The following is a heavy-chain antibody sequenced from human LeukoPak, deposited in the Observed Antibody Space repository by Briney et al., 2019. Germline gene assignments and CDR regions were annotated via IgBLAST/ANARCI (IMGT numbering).Heavy chain of an antibody. CDR3: AHFRGGAFDF. V-gene: IGHV4-39*01. Sequence: PSETLSLTCTVSGGSISSTNYYWGWIRQPPGKGLKWIGSIYYSGSTYYNPSLKSRVTISVDTSKNQFSLRLSSVTAADTAMYYCAHFRGGAFDFWGQGTMVTVSS. CDR2: IYYSGST. CDR1: GGSISSTNYY. D-gene: IGHD3-16*01. J-gene: IGHJ3*01.